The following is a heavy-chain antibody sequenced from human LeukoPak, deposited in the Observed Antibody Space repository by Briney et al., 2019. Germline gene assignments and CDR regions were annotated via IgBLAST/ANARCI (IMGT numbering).Heavy chain of an antibody. CDR3: ARRTPGPDY. V-gene: IGHV4-39*07. CDR1: GGSISSSSYY. J-gene: IGHJ4*02. Sequence: SETLSLTCTVSGGSISSSSYYWGWIRQPPGKGLEWIGSIYDSGSTYYNPSLKSRVTMSVDTSKKQFSLKLGSVTAADTAMYYCARRTPGPDYWGQGTLVTVSS. CDR2: IYDSGST.